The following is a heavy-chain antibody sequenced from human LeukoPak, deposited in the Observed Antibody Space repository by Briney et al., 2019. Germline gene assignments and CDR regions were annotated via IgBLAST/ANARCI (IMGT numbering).Heavy chain of an antibody. CDR1: GFTFGSFG. D-gene: IGHD6-13*01. Sequence: GGSLRLSCAASGFTFGSFGMHWVRQAPGKGLEWVAVIWYDASNKYYADSVKGRFTISRDNSKNTLYLQMNSLRDDDTAVYYCVRGVGVSRFNYLDSWGQGTLVIVSS. V-gene: IGHV3-33*01. CDR3: VRGVGVSRFNYLDS. CDR2: IWYDASNK. J-gene: IGHJ4*02.